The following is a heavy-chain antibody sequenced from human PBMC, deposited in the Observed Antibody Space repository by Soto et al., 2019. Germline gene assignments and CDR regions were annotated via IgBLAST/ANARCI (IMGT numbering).Heavy chain of an antibody. D-gene: IGHD6-19*01. J-gene: IGHJ4*02. CDR2: TDYSGKT. V-gene: IGHV4-59*08. Sequence: PSETLSLTCTVSSDSISSYYWIWIRQSPGKGLEWIGYTDYSGKTNYNPSIKSRVTKSEDTSKNQFSLRLSSVTAADTAMYYCAGAVCDPLYYLDYWGQGTRVTVSS. CDR3: AGAVCDPLYYLDY. CDR1: SDSISSYY.